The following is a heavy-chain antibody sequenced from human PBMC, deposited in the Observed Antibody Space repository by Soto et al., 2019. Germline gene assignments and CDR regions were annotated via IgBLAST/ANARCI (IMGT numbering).Heavy chain of an antibody. CDR1: GYTFTSYG. D-gene: IGHD3-9*01. Sequence: ASVKVSCKASGYTFTSYGISWVRQAPGQGLEWMGWISAYNGDTNYPQKLQGRVTMTTDTSTSTAYMELRSLRSDDTAVYYCATHYDILPNWFDPWGQGTLVTV. CDR3: ATHYDILPNWFDP. V-gene: IGHV1-18*04. CDR2: ISAYNGDT. J-gene: IGHJ5*02.